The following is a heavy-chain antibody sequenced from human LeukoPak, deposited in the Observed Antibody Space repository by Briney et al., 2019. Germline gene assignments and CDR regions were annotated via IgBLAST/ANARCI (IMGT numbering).Heavy chain of an antibody. CDR3: AKDLFIAAAGTIEN. D-gene: IGHD6-13*01. V-gene: IGHV3-30*18. Sequence: PGGSLRLFCAASGLTFCSYGMHLVRQAPGKGLEWEAVISYDGCNKYYADSVKGRFTISRDNSKNTLYLQMNSLRAEDTAVYYCAKDLFIAAAGTIENWGQGTPVTVSS. CDR1: GLTFCSYG. J-gene: IGHJ4*02. CDR2: ISYDGCNK.